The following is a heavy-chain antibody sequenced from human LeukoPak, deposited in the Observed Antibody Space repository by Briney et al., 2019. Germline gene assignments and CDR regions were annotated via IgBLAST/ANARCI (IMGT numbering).Heavy chain of an antibody. CDR2: IKKDGSEE. D-gene: IGHD1-14*01. J-gene: IGHJ3*01. Sequence: PGGSLRLSCAASGFTLNSYLMSWVRQAPGRGLEWVANIKKDGSEESYVDSVKGRFTVSRDSAKNSLFLQMNSLRGEDTAVYYCAKSNPNRNALDLWGQGTMVTISS. V-gene: IGHV3-7*01. CDR3: AKSNPNRNALDL. CDR1: GFTLNSYL.